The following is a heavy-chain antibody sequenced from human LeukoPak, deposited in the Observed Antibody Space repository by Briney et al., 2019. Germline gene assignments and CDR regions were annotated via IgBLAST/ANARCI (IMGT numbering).Heavy chain of an antibody. Sequence: GGSLRLSCAASGFTFSSYSMNWVRQAPGKGLEWVSSISSSSYIYYADSVKGRFTISRDNAKNSLYLQMNSLRAEDTAVYYCAINPRYNWNDGVDYWGQGTLVTVSS. D-gene: IGHD1-20*01. CDR3: AINPRYNWNDGVDY. V-gene: IGHV3-21*01. CDR2: ISSSSYI. CDR1: GFTFSSYS. J-gene: IGHJ4*02.